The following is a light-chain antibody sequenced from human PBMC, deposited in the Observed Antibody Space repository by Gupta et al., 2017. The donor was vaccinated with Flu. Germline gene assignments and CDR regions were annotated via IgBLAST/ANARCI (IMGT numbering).Light chain of an antibody. J-gene: IGKJ1*01. CDR3: QQYNSYSRT. V-gene: IGKV1-5*03. CDR2: KAS. CDR1: QSINSW. Sequence: PTTLSASVGDTVTITCRASQSINSWLTWYQQKPGRAPKLLIYKASNLESGVPSRFSGSGSGTEFTLTISSLQPDDFATYYCQQYNSYSRTFGQGTKVEIK.